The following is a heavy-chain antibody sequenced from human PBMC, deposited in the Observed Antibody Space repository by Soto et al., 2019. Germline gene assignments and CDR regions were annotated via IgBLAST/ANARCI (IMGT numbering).Heavy chain of an antibody. Sequence: QVQLVQSGAEVKKPGASVKVSCKASGDTFTDYYIHWVRQDPGQGLEWMGTVNPSGGHTTYAQHFLGRMTMTRVTSTSTLYMELTSLTSEDTAIYYCARGGHVVVVTAALDYWGQGTLVTVSS. J-gene: IGHJ4*02. D-gene: IGHD2-21*02. CDR3: ARGGHVVVVTAALDY. CDR2: VNPSGGHT. V-gene: IGHV1-46*01. CDR1: GDTFTDYY.